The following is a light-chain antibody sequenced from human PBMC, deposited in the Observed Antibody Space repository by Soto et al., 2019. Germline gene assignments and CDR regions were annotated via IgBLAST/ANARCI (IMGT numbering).Light chain of an antibody. J-gene: IGKJ4*01. Sequence: EVVLTQSPGTLSLSPGESATLSCRASQSVSSNYLAWYQQKPGQAPRLLIYGVSTRATGIPDRFSGSGSGTDFSLTISRLETEDFALYYCQQYFTSPLTFGGGTKV. CDR2: GVS. CDR3: QQYFTSPLT. V-gene: IGKV3-20*01. CDR1: QSVSSNY.